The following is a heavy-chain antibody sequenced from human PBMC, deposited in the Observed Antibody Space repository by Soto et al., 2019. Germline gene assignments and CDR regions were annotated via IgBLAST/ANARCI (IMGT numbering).Heavy chain of an antibody. CDR2: IIPIFGTA. D-gene: IGHD5-12*01. J-gene: IGHJ4*02. Sequence: VASVEVSCKAAGGSLSSYAISWVRQAPGQGLEWMGGIIPIFGTANYAQKFQGRVAITADKSTSTAYMELSSLRSEDTAVYYCARDLIFGRDGYNYDYWGQGTLVTVSS. V-gene: IGHV1-69*06. CDR3: ARDLIFGRDGYNYDY. CDR1: GGSLSSYA.